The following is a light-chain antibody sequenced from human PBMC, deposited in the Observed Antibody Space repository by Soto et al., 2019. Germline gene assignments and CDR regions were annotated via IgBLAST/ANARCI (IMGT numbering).Light chain of an antibody. V-gene: IGLV2-14*01. CDR1: SSDVGGYNY. CDR3: SSYTSSSTAWV. Sequence: ALTQPASVSGSPGQSITISCTGTSSDVGGYNYVSWYQQHPGKAPKLMIYEVSNRPSGVSNRFSGSKSGNTASLTISGLQAEDEADYYCSSYTSSSTAWVFGGGTKLTVL. J-gene: IGLJ3*02. CDR2: EVS.